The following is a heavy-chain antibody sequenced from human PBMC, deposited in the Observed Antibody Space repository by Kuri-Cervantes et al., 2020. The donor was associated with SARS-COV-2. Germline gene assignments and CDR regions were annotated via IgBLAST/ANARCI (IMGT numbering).Heavy chain of an antibody. V-gene: IGHV3-30*03. Sequence: GGSLRLSCAASGFSFSNFGMHWVRQAPGKGLEWVAIISYDGANKYYSDSVKGRFTISRDGSKSTVFLQMNSLRIDDTAVYYCARDYQYYYGSGSYYLVYYYYGMDVWGQGTTVTVSS. CDR1: GFSFSNFG. CDR2: ISYDGANK. D-gene: IGHD3-10*01. J-gene: IGHJ6*02. CDR3: ARDYQYYYGSGSYYLVYYYYGMDV.